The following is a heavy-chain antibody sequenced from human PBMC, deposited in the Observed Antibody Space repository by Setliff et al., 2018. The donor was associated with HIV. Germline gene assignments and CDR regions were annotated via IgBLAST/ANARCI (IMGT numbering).Heavy chain of an antibody. D-gene: IGHD1-26*01. CDR3: AKPLTQWGVSPYHYAVDV. CDR2: IGGSTGST. Sequence: GGSLRLSCAASGFAFSSYAMTWVRQAPGKGLEWVSAIGGSTGSTYYADSVKGRFTISTDNSKNTLYLQMNSLRAEDTAVYYCAKPLTQWGVSPYHYAVDVWGQGTTVTVSS. J-gene: IGHJ6*02. V-gene: IGHV3-23*01. CDR1: GFAFSSYA.